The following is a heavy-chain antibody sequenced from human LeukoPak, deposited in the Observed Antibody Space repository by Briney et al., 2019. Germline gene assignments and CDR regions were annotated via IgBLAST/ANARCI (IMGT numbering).Heavy chain of an antibody. CDR1: GFTFSTKP. J-gene: IGHJ4*02. Sequence: GRSLRLSCAASGFTFSTKPSTGFGKAQGKGLEWVAVISYDGSNKYYADSVKGRFTISRDNSKNTLYLQMNSLRAEDTAVYYCAKDRGYWGQGTLVTVSS. V-gene: IGHV3-30-3*01. CDR2: ISYDGSNK. CDR3: AKDRGY.